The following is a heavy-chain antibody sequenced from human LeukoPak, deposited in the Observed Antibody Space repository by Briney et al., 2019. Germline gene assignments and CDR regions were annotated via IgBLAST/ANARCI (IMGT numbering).Heavy chain of an antibody. D-gene: IGHD6-19*01. Sequence: AGGSLRLSCAASGFTFSSYWMSWVRQAPGKGLEWVANIKQDGSEKYYVDSVKGRFTISRDNAKNSLYLQMNSLRAEDTAVYYCARGGIQVSGIDKFDYWGQGTLVTVSS. CDR1: GFTFSSYW. J-gene: IGHJ4*02. V-gene: IGHV3-7*04. CDR3: ARGGIQVSGIDKFDY. CDR2: IKQDGSEK.